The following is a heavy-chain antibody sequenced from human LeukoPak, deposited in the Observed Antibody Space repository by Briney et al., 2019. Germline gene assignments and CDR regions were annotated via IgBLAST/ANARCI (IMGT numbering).Heavy chain of an antibody. Sequence: PGGSLRLSCAASGFTFSRFAMNWVRQAPGKGLEWVSSLSGRGSSSYYADSVKGRFTISRDNSRSTLFLQMSSLRAEDTAIYYCARAGGVDPFDYWGQGTLVTVSS. J-gene: IGHJ4*02. CDR1: GFTFSRFA. CDR3: ARAGGVDPFDY. CDR2: LSGRGSSS. D-gene: IGHD1-26*01. V-gene: IGHV3-23*01.